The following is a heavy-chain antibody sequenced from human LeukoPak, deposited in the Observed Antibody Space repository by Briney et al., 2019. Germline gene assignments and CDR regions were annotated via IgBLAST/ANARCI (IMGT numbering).Heavy chain of an antibody. CDR3: ARQGGGSYTSSRPLFDY. Sequence: SETLSLTCSVSGGSMSSSPYYWGWIRQPPGKGLEWIASIYYSGSTFYNPSLKRRVTISVDTSKNQLSLKLSSVTASDTAVYYCARQGGGSYTSSRPLFDYWGQGSLVTVSS. CDR2: IYYSGST. V-gene: IGHV4-39*01. CDR1: GGSMSSSPYY. D-gene: IGHD3-3*01. J-gene: IGHJ4*02.